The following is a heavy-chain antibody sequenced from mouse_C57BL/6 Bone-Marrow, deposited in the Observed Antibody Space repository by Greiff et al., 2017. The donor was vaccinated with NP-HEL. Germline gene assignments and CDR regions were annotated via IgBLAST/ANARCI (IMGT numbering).Heavy chain of an antibody. CDR1: GYTFTNYW. D-gene: IGHD1-1*01. V-gene: IGHV1-63*01. CDR2: IYPGGGYT. J-gene: IGHJ2*01. CDR3: ARLGYGSSYADY. Sequence: VMLVESGAELVRPGTSVKMSCKASGYTFTNYWIGWAKQRPGHGLEWIGDIYPGGGYTNYNEKFKGKATLTADKSSSTAYMQFSSLTSEDSAIYYCARLGYGSSYADYWGQGTTLTVSS.